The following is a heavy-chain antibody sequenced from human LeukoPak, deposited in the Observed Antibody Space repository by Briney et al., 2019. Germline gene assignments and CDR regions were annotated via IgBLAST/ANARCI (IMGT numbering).Heavy chain of an antibody. V-gene: IGHV3-30-3*01. CDR2: ISYDGSNK. Sequence: GGSLRLSCAASGFTFSSYAMHWVRQAPGKGLEWVAVISYDGSNKYYADSVKGRFTISRDNSKNTLYLQMNSLRAEDTAVYYRARDLGSGSYSIWFDPWGQGTLVTVSS. J-gene: IGHJ5*02. D-gene: IGHD1-26*01. CDR3: ARDLGSGSYSIWFDP. CDR1: GFTFSSYA.